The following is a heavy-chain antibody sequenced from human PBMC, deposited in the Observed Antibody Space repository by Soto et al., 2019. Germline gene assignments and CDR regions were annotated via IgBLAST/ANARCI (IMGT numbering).Heavy chain of an antibody. D-gene: IGHD4-17*01. Sequence: EVQLLQSGGGLVQPGGSLRLSCAASGCTFSNYGMSWVRQTSGKGLGWVSAISGSGGTTYSADSVKGRFTISRDNSKNMLYLQMNSLRAEDTAAYYCAKDRYGGGHFYYYMDVWGKGTTVTVSS. CDR1: GCTFSNYG. CDR3: AKDRYGGGHFYYYMDV. CDR2: ISGSGGTT. J-gene: IGHJ6*03. V-gene: IGHV3-23*01.